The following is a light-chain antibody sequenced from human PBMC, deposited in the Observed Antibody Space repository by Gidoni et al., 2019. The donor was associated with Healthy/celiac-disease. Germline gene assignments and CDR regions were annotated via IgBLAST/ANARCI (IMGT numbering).Light chain of an antibody. V-gene: IGLV1-51*01. CDR2: DNN. CDR1: SSNIGNNY. Sequence: QSVLTQPPSVSAAPGQQVTISCSGSSSNIGNNYVSWYQQLPRTAPKLLIYDNNKRPSGIPDRFSGSKSGTSATLGITGLQTGDEADYYCGTWDSSLSAVVFGGGTKLTVL. CDR3: GTWDSSLSAVV. J-gene: IGLJ2*01.